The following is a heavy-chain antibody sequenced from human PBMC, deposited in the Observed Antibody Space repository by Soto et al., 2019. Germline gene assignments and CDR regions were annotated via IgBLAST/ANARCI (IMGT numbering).Heavy chain of an antibody. V-gene: IGHV1-69*13. CDR2: IIPIFGTA. D-gene: IGHD3-10*01. Sequence: ASVKVSCKASGGTFSSYAISWVRQAPGQGLEWMGGIIPIFGTANYAQKFQGRVTITADESTSTAYMELSSLRSEGTAVYYCARDPPDYGSGSSSDINFDYWGQGTLVTVSS. CDR1: GGTFSSYA. J-gene: IGHJ4*02. CDR3: ARDPPDYGSGSSSDINFDY.